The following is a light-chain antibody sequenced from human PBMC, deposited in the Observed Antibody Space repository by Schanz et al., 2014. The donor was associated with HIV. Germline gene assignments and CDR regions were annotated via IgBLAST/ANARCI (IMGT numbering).Light chain of an antibody. Sequence: QSALTQPPSASGSPGQSVTISCTGTSSDVGGYNYVSWYQQHPGKAPKLMIYEVSKRPSGVPDRFSGSKSGNTASLSISGLQAGDEADYYCCSYTTTNTWLFGGGSKLTVL. V-gene: IGLV2-8*01. CDR1: SSDVGGYNY. CDR3: CSYTTTNTWL. CDR2: EVS. J-gene: IGLJ3*02.